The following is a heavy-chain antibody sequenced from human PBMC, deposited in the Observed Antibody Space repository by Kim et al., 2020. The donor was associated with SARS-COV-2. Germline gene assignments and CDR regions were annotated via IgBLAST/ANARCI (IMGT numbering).Heavy chain of an antibody. CDR2: ITSDGSK. CDR3: ATSGEHAFDI. D-gene: IGHD3-10*01. CDR1: GFPFSGYA. J-gene: IGHJ3*02. V-gene: IGHV3-23*01. Sequence: GGSLRLSCAASGFPFSGYAMSWVRQPPGEGLEWVSGITSDGSKYYADSVEGRFTISRDNSKSTLHLQMNSMRAADTAVYYCATSGEHAFDIWGQGTMVT.